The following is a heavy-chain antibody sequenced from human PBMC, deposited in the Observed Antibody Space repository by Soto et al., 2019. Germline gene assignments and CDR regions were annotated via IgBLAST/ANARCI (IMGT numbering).Heavy chain of an antibody. J-gene: IGHJ4*02. CDR3: ARRYGSAIDY. Sequence: SETLSLTCTVSGGSMSTSDYYWGWIRQTPGKGLEYIGNIDYRGTASYNPSLESRVTISVDTSKNQFSLKLSSVTAADTAVYYCARRYGSAIDYWGQGTLVTVSS. CDR2: IDYRGTA. V-gene: IGHV4-39*07. CDR1: GGSMSTSDYY. D-gene: IGHD1-26*01.